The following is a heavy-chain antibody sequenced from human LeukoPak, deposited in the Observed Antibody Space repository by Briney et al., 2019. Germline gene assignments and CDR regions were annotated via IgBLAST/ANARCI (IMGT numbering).Heavy chain of an antibody. CDR3: AKDRSDNNTWYAGSH. J-gene: IGHJ4*02. D-gene: IGHD2-8*01. CDR2: ISGSGGST. Sequence: GGSLRLSCAASGFTFSSYAMSWVRQAPGKGLEWVSVISGSGGSTYYADSVKGRFTISRDNSKNTLYLQMNSLRAEDTAVYYCAKDRSDNNTWYAGSHWGQGTLVTVSS. CDR1: GFTFSSYA. V-gene: IGHV3-23*01.